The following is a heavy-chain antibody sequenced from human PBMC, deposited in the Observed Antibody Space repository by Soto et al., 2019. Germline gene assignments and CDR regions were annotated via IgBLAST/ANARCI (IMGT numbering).Heavy chain of an antibody. D-gene: IGHD3-22*01. CDR2: IIPIFGTA. Sequence: SVKVSCKASGGTFSSYAISWVRQAPGQGLEWMGGIIPIFGTANYAQKFQGRVTITADESTSTAYMELSSLRSEDTAVYYCARVSRYYDSSASYFDYWGQGTLVTVSS. V-gene: IGHV1-69*13. CDR1: GGTFSSYA. CDR3: ARVSRYYDSSASYFDY. J-gene: IGHJ4*02.